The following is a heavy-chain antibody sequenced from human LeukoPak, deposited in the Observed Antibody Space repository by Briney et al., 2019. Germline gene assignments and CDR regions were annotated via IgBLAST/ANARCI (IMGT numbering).Heavy chain of an antibody. CDR3: ARVDTAMDDY. Sequence: PGGSLRLSCAASGFTFDDYAMHWVRQAPGKGLEWVSGISWNSGSIDYADSVKGRFTISRDNAKNSLYLQMNSLRAEDTAVYYCARVDTAMDDYWGQGTLVTVSS. J-gene: IGHJ4*02. D-gene: IGHD5-18*01. CDR1: GFTFDDYA. V-gene: IGHV3-9*01. CDR2: ISWNSGSI.